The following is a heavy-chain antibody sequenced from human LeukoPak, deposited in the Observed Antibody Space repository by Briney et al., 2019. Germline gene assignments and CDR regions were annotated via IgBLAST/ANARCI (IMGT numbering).Heavy chain of an antibody. V-gene: IGHV3-30*04. J-gene: IGHJ6*03. CDR3: AKDARRLARILGRETRYYYYYYMDV. Sequence: GRSLRLSCAASGFTFSSYAMHWVRQAPGKGLEWVAVISYDGSNKYYADSVKGRFTISRDNSKNTLYLQMNSLRAEDTAVYYCAKDARRLARILGRETRYYYYYYMDVWGKGTTVTVSS. CDR1: GFTFSSYA. D-gene: IGHD5-12*01. CDR2: ISYDGSNK.